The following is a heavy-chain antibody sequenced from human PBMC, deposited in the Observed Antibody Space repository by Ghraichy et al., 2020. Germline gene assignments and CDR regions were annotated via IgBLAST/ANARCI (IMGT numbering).Heavy chain of an antibody. V-gene: IGHV4-31*03. Sequence: LRLSCTVSGGSISNGGYYWSWFRQHPGEGLEWIGYIFYRGTTYYNSSLKSRVTLSIDTSKNQFSLRLSSVTAADTAVYYCARRYGGQYFDYWGQGALVAVSS. CDR3: ARRYGGQYFDY. CDR1: GGSISNGGYY. J-gene: IGHJ4*02. D-gene: IGHD1-1*01. CDR2: IFYRGTT.